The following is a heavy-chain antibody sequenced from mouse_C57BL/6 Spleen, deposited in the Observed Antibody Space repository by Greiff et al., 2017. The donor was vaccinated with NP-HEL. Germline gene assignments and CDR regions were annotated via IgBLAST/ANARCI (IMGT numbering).Heavy chain of an antibody. J-gene: IGHJ4*01. CDR1: GYTFTDYN. V-gene: IGHV1-18*01. D-gene: IGHD2-4*01. Sequence: EVQLQQSGPELVKPGASVKIPCKASGYTFTDYNMDWVKQSHGKSLEWIGDINPNNGGTTYNQKFKGKATLTVDKSSSTAYMELRSLTSEDTAVYYCARGDDDPRAMDYWGQGTSVTVSS. CDR2: INPNNGGT. CDR3: ARGDDDPRAMDY.